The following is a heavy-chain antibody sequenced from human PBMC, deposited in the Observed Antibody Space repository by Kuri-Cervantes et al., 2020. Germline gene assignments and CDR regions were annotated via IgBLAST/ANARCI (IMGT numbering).Heavy chain of an antibody. Sequence: LSLTCAVSGFTFSSFGMHWVRHSPGKGLEWVAFIRYDGNIKFYADSVKGRFTISRDNSKNTLYLQMNSLRVEDTAVYYCATPFYSGSYHGLDFWGQGTLVTVSS. CDR3: ATPFYSGSYHGLDF. CDR2: IRYDGNIK. V-gene: IGHV3-30*02. CDR1: GFTFSSFG. D-gene: IGHD1-26*01. J-gene: IGHJ4*02.